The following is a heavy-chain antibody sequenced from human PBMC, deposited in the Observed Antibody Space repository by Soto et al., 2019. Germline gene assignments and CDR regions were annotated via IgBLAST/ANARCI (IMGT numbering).Heavy chain of an antibody. CDR2: IYYSGST. CDR3: ARSEEGDSSGYYYGIYDY. CDR1: GGYISSYY. V-gene: IGHV4-59*08. Sequence: PSETLCLTCTVSGGYISSYYLSWIRQPPGKGLEWIGYIYYSGSTNYNPSLKSRVTISVDTSKNQFSLKLSSVTAADTAVYYCARSEEGDSSGYYYGIYDYWGQGTLVTVSS. D-gene: IGHD3-22*01. J-gene: IGHJ4*02.